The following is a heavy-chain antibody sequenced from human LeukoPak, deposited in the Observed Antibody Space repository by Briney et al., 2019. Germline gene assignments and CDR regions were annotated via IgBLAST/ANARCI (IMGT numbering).Heavy chain of an antibody. V-gene: IGHV1-46*01. D-gene: IGHD1-26*01. CDR1: GYTFTSYY. Sequence: ASVKVSCKASGYTFTSYYMHWVRQAPGQGLEWMGIINPSGGSTSYAQKFQGRVTMTRDTSTSTVYMELSSLRAEDTAVYYCARSELTDAFDIWGQGTMVTVSS. CDR3: ARSELTDAFDI. CDR2: INPSGGST. J-gene: IGHJ3*02.